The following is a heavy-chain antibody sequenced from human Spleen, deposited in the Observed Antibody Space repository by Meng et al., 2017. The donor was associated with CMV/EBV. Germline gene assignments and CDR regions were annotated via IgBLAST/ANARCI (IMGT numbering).Heavy chain of an antibody. J-gene: IGHJ6*02. CDR3: ARDRSDYYYYGMDV. CDR1: GYTFTDYG. Sequence: ASVKVSCKASGYTFTDYGISWVRQAPGQGLEWMGWINPNSGGTNYAQKFQGRVTMTRDTSISTAYMELSRLRSDDTAVYYCARDRSDYYYYGMDVWGQGTTVTVSS. V-gene: IGHV1-2*02. CDR2: INPNSGGT.